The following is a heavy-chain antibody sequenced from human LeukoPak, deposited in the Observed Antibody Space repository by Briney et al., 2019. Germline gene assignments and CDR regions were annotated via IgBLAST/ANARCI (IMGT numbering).Heavy chain of an antibody. D-gene: IGHD3-22*01. CDR2: IKSKSAGGTT. CDR1: GLTLSNVW. Sequence: GGSLRLSCAVSGLTLSNVWMNWVRQAPEKGLEWVGRIKSKSAGGTTDFAASVKGRFTISRDDSKSTLYLQMNSLTSEDTAVYYCAQGSGQYYEYWGQGTLVTVSS. CDR3: AQGSGQYYEY. V-gene: IGHV3-15*07. J-gene: IGHJ4*02.